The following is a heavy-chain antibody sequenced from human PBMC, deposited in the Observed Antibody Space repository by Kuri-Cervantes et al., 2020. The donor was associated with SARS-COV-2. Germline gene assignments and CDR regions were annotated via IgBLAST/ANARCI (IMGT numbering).Heavy chain of an antibody. D-gene: IGHD3-22*01. CDR2: ISSSSSYI. J-gene: IGHJ4*02. CDR3: ARGDSSGYLYYFDY. Sequence: GGSLRLSCAASGFTFSSYSMNWVRQAPGKGLEWVSSISSSSSYIHYADSVKGRFTISRDNAKNSLYLQMNSLRAEDTAVYYCARGDSSGYLYYFDYWGQGTLVTVSS. V-gene: IGHV3-21*01. CDR1: GFTFSSYS.